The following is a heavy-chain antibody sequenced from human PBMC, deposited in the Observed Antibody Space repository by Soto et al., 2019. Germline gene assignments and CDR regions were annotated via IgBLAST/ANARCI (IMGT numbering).Heavy chain of an antibody. D-gene: IGHD3-10*01. CDR3: ARDGVPLDAFDI. J-gene: IGHJ3*02. V-gene: IGHV3-33*01. CDR2: IWYDGSNK. Sequence: PGGSLRLSCAASGFTFSSYGMHWVRQAPGKGLEWVAVIWYDGSNKYYADSVKGRFTISRDNSNNTLYLQMNSLRAEDTAVYYCARDGVPLDAFDIWGQGTMVTVSS. CDR1: GFTFSSYG.